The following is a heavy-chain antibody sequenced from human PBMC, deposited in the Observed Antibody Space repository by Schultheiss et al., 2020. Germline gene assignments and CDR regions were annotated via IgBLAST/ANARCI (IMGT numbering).Heavy chain of an antibody. D-gene: IGHD1-26*01. CDR3: ARDPGGSFYGPFEL. V-gene: IGHV4-31*02. J-gene: IGHJ1*01. Sequence: SETLSLTCSVSGGSLSSGRYYWSWIRQRPGKGLEWIGSTSNIESTYYNPSLKSRIIISEDKSNNQFSLNLTSVTAADTAVYFCARDPGGSFYGPFELWGQGILVNVSS. CDR2: TSNIEST. CDR1: GGSLSSGRYY.